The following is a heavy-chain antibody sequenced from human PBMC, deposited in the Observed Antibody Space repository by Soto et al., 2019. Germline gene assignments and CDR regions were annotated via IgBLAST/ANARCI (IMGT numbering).Heavy chain of an antibody. D-gene: IGHD3-22*01. Sequence: QVQLVQSGAEVKKPGASVKVSCKASGYTFTSYAMHWVRQAPGQRLEWMGWINAGNGNTKYSQKFQGRVTITRDTSASTAYMELGSLRSEDTAVYYCARDARYDSSGNPNYFDYWGQGTLVTVSS. CDR1: GYTFTSYA. CDR2: INAGNGNT. CDR3: ARDARYDSSGNPNYFDY. V-gene: IGHV1-3*01. J-gene: IGHJ4*02.